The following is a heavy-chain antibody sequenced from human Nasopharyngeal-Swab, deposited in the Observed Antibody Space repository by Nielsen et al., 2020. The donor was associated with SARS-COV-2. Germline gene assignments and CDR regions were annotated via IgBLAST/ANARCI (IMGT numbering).Heavy chain of an antibody. Sequence: WVLPAPGQGLEWMGRINPNSGGANYAQKFQGRVTMNRDTSISTAYMELSRLRSDDTVVYYCARAYYGSGSAYYFDYWGQGTLVTVSS. CDR3: ARAYYGSGSAYYFDY. V-gene: IGHV1-2*05. D-gene: IGHD3-10*01. CDR2: INPNSGGA. J-gene: IGHJ4*02.